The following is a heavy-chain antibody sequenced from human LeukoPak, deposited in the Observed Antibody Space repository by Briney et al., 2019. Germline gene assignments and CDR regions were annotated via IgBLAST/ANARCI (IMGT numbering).Heavy chain of an antibody. J-gene: IGHJ6*03. CDR2: MNPNSGNT. CDR1: GYTLTSYV. V-gene: IGHV1-8*01. D-gene: IGHD4-17*01. Sequence: ASVKVSRKATGYTLTSYVINWVRQANGQGLESMRWMNPNSGNTGYAENLQGRVTITRDTSLTTSYMELSSPRSEDPAVHYCVRGYAGDNYGYSYFDAWGKGTPVTVSS. CDR3: VRGYAGDNYGYSYFDA.